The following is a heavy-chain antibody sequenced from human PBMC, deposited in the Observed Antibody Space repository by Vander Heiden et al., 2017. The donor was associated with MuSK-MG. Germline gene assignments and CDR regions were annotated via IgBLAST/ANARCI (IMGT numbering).Heavy chain of an antibody. CDR2: ISSSSSYI. CDR3: ASPRAPDFDY. V-gene: IGHV3-21*01. J-gene: IGHJ4*02. CDR1: GFTVSSYS. Sequence: EVQLVESGGGLVKPGGSLRLSCAASGFTVSSYSMTGVRQAPGRVLGWGASISSSSSYIYYADSVKGRFTISRDNAKNSLYLQMNSLRAEDTAVYYCASPRAPDFDYWGQGTLVTVSS.